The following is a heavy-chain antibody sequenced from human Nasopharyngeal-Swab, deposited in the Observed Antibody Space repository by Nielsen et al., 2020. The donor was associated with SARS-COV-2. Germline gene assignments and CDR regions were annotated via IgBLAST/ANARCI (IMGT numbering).Heavy chain of an antibody. J-gene: IGHJ4*02. CDR2: ISGSGGST. D-gene: IGHD1-26*01. V-gene: IGHV3-23*01. CDR1: GFTFSSYA. Sequence: GESLKISCAASGFTFSSYAMGWVRQAPGKGLEWVSAISGSGGSTYYADSVKGRFTISRDNSKNTLYLQMNSLRAEDTAVYYCAKSYPAPTIGGQGTLVTVSS. CDR3: AKSYPAPTI.